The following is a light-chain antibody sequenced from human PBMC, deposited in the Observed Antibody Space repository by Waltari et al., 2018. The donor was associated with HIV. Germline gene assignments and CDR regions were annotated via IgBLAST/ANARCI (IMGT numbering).Light chain of an antibody. V-gene: IGLV7-46*01. CDR1: SGPVTFDHY. J-gene: IGLJ3*02. Sequence: QAVVTQEPSLTVSPGGTVTLTCASTSGPVTFDHYPYWLQQKPGQAPRTLIVATNVTYGSTPARFSGSLRGARAALTRSDVQPEDEADYYCFLSDSGVWVVGGGTKLNVL. CDR2: ATN. CDR3: FLSDSGVWV.